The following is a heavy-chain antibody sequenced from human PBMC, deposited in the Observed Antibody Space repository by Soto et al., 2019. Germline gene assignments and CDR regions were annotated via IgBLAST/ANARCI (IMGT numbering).Heavy chain of an antibody. CDR3: ARDGEGY. CDR2: INTDGSER. V-gene: IGHV3-74*01. D-gene: IGHD2-15*01. CDR1: GFTFSSYW. J-gene: IGHJ4*02. Sequence: EVQLVESGGGLVQPGGSLRLSCAASGFTFSSYWMHWVRQVPGEGLVWVSRINTDGSERNYADSVKGRFTVSSDNAKNTQYLQMNSLRVEDTAVYYCARDGEGYWGQGTLVTVSS.